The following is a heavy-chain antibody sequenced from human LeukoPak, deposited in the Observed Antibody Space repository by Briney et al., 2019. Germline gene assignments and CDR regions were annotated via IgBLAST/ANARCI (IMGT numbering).Heavy chain of an antibody. V-gene: IGHV3-7*01. D-gene: IGHD6-19*01. CDR2: IKQDGSEK. J-gene: IGHJ4*02. CDR1: RFTFSSYE. CDR3: ARTSQWLVSQPFDY. Sequence: GGSLRLSCAASRFTFSSYEMNWVRQAPGKGLEWVANIKQDGSEKYYVDSVKGRFTISRDNAKNSLYLQMNSLRAEDTAVYYCARTSQWLVSQPFDYWGQGTLVTVSS.